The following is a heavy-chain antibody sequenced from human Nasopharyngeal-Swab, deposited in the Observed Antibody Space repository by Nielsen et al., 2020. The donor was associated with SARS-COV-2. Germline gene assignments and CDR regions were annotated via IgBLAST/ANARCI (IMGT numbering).Heavy chain of an antibody. J-gene: IGHJ3*02. CDR2: IWSDGKTT. V-gene: IGHV3-33*01. Sequence: GESLKISCAASGFSFNNHGMHWVRQAPGKGLEWVAVIWSDGKTTKYADSVKGRLTIPRDKSRNTLYLQMNNLRVEDTAIYYCAREGPYSGTNVFDIWGQGTMVTVSS. D-gene: IGHD5-12*01. CDR3: AREGPYSGTNVFDI. CDR1: GFSFNNHG.